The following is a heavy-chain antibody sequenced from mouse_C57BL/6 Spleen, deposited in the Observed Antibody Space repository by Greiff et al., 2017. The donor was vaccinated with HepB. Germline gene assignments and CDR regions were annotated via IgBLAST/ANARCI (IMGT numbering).Heavy chain of an antibody. CDR3: ARDRIITTDPSYFDY. CDR2: ISDGGSYT. J-gene: IGHJ2*01. Sequence: EVMLVASGGGLVKPGGSLKLSCAASGFTFSSYAMSWVRQTPEKRLEWVATISDGGSYTYYPDNVKGRFTISRDNAKNNLYLQMSHLKSEDTAMYYCARDRIITTDPSYFDYWGQGTTLTVSS. CDR1: GFTFSSYA. V-gene: IGHV5-4*01. D-gene: IGHD1-1*01.